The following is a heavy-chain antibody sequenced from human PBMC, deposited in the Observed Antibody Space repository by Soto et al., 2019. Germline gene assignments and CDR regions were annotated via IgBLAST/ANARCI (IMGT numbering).Heavy chain of an antibody. V-gene: IGHV1-69*02. Sequence: QVQLVQSGAEVKKPGSSVKVSCKASGGTFSSDTISWVRQAPGQGLEWMGRIIPILGIANYAQKFQGRVTITADKSTSTAYMELSSLRSEETAVYYCARLRDSDGIDFWCQGTKVTVS. D-gene: IGHD1-26*01. CDR3: ARLRDSDGIDF. J-gene: IGHJ6*02. CDR1: GGTFSSDT. CDR2: IIPILGIA.